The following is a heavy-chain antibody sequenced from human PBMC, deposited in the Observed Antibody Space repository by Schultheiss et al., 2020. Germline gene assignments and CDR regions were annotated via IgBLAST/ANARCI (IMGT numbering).Heavy chain of an antibody. CDR1: GYTFTSYD. V-gene: IGHV1-8*01. J-gene: IGHJ4*02. CDR3: ARLSCIGDCYFYFFDY. CDR2: MNPNSGNT. D-gene: IGHD2-21*02. Sequence: ASVKVSCKASGYTFTSYDINWVRQATGQGLEWMGWMNPNSGNTGYAQKFQGRVTMTRNTSISTAYMELSSLRSEDTAVYYCARLSCIGDCYFYFFDYWGPGTLVTVSS.